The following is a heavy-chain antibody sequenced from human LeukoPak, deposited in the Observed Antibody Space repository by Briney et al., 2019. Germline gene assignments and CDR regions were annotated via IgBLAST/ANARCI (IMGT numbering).Heavy chain of an antibody. J-gene: IGHJ5*02. Sequence: ASVKLSCKASGYTFTSYYMHWVRQAPGQGLEWMGIINPSGGGTSYAQKFQGRVTMTRDTSTSTVYMELSSLRSEDTALYYCARDLGAQTTVFIDPWGQGTLVTVSS. V-gene: IGHV1-46*01. CDR1: GYTFTSYY. CDR3: ARDLGAQTTVFIDP. CDR2: INPSGGGT. D-gene: IGHD4-17*01.